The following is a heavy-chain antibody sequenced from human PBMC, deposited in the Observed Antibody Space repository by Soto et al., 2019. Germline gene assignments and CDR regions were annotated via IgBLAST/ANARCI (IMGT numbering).Heavy chain of an antibody. CDR2: IYYSGST. J-gene: IGHJ5*02. CDR1: GGSISSGGYY. V-gene: IGHV4-31*03. CDR3: ARAEKVFGVVSLWFDP. Sequence: PSETLSLTCTVSGGSISSGGYYWSWIRQHPGKGLEWIGYIYYSGSTYYNPSLKGRVTISVDTSKNQFSLKLSSVTAADTAVYYCARAEKVFGVVSLWFDPWGQGTLVTVSS. D-gene: IGHD3-3*01.